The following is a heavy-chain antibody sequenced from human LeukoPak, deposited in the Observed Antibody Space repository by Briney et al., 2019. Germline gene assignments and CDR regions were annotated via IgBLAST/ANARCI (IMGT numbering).Heavy chain of an antibody. CDR3: AKASGRRGRDY. CDR1: GFTFSSYA. Sequence: GGSLRLSCAASGFTFSSYAMSWVRQAPGEGLEWVSAISCSGGSTYYADSVKGRFTISRDNSKNTLYLQMNSLRAEDTAVYYCAKASGRRGRDYWGQGTLVTVSS. D-gene: IGHD3-10*01. J-gene: IGHJ4*02. V-gene: IGHV3-23*01. CDR2: ISCSGGST.